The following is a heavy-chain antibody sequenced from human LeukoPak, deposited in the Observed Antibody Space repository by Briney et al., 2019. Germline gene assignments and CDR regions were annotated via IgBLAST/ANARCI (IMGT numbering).Heavy chain of an antibody. Sequence: VASVTDSCTASRYTFTSYAMHWVRQAPAQRLEWMGWINAGNGNTKNSQKFQGRVTITRHTSATTAYMELNSPRSEDTALYYCARVVSPYHYFDYWGQGTLVTVSS. CDR1: RYTFTSYA. J-gene: IGHJ4*02. V-gene: IGHV1-3*01. D-gene: IGHD2-21*01. CDR3: ARVVSPYHYFDY. CDR2: INAGNGNT.